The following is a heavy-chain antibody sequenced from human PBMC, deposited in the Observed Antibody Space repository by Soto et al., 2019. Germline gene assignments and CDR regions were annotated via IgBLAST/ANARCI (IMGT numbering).Heavy chain of an antibody. J-gene: IGHJ4*02. CDR1: GYIFTTYG. CDR2: ISAHNGNT. Sequence: QVHLVQSGAEVKKPGASVKVSCKGSGYIFTTYGITWVRQAPGQGLEWMGWISAHNGNTNYAQKLQGRVTVTRDTSTSTAYMELRNLRSDDTAVYYWVRGRYGDYWGQGALVTVSS. D-gene: IGHD1-1*01. CDR3: VRGRYGDY. V-gene: IGHV1-18*01.